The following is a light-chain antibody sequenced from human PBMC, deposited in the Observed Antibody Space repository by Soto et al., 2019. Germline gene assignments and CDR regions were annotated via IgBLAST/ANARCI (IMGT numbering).Light chain of an antibody. CDR2: DAS. Sequence: AIPLTQSPSSLSASVGDRVTITCRASQGISSALAWYQQKPGKAPKLLIYDASSLESGVPSRFSGSGSGTDFTLTISSLQPEDFAPYYCQQFNSYPFTFGGGTKVEIK. CDR3: QQFNSYPFT. CDR1: QGISSA. V-gene: IGKV1-13*02. J-gene: IGKJ4*01.